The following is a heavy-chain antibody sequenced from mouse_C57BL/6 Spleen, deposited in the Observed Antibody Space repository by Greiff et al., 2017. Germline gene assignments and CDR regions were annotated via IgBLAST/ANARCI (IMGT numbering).Heavy chain of an antibody. CDR1: GYTFTSYT. Sequence: QVQLQQSGAELARPGASVKMSCKASGYTFTSYTMHWVKQRPGQGLEWIGYINPSSGYTKYNQKFKDKATLTADKYSSTAYMQLSSLTSEDSAVYYGARQLRDGAMDYWGQGTSVTVSS. V-gene: IGHV1-4*01. J-gene: IGHJ4*01. D-gene: IGHD3-2*02. CDR2: INPSSGYT. CDR3: ARQLRDGAMDY.